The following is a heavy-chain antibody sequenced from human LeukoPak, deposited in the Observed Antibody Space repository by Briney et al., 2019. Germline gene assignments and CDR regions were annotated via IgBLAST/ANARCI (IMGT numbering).Heavy chain of an antibody. J-gene: IGHJ4*02. V-gene: IGHV3-7*01. Sequence: GGSLRLSCAASGFTCSSYWMSWVRQAPGKGLEWVANIKQDGSEKYYVDSVKGRFTISRDNAKNSLYLQMNSLRAEDAAVYYCARIRRGWSQNWDYWGQGTLVTVSS. CDR2: IKQDGSEK. CDR3: ARIRRGWSQNWDY. CDR1: GFTCSSYW. D-gene: IGHD6-19*01.